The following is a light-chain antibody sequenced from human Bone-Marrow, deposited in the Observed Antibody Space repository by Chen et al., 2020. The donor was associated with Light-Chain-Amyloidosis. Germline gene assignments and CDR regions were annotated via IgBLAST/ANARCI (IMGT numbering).Light chain of an antibody. CDR3: QLYNTYSTT. CDR2: DAS. Sequence: IQMTQFPSTLSAFVGDRVTITCRASKNVGRWVAWYPQKPGKAPEVLNYDASSLKSWVPSKYSVSGSGSEFTLTITSLQPDDYATYYCQLYNTYSTTFGQGTKVDI. J-gene: IGKJ1*01. CDR1: KNVGRW. V-gene: IGKV1-5*01.